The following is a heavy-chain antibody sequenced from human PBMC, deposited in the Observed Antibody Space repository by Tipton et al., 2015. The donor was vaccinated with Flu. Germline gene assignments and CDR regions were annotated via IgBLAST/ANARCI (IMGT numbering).Heavy chain of an antibody. V-gene: IGHV4-39*07. D-gene: IGHD2-15*01. J-gene: IGHJ4*02. CDR1: GASISSGSYY. Sequence: TLSLTCTVSGASISSGSYYWAWIRQPPGKGLEWVGSVYYSGTTYYNPSLKSRVTISVDTSKNQFSLKVSSVAAAATAVYYCARVLVAAATPFDYWGQGILVIVSS. CDR3: ARVLVAAATPFDY. CDR2: VYYSGTT.